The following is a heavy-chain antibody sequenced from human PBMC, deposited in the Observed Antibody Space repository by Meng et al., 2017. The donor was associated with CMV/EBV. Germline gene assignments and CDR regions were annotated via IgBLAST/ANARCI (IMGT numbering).Heavy chain of an antibody. D-gene: IGHD1-26*01. V-gene: IGHV3-7*01. J-gene: IGHJ4*02. Sequence: GESLKISCAASGFTFSRYWMSWVRQAPGKGLEWVANIKQDGSEKYYVDSVKGRFTISRDNAKNSLYLQMNSLRAEDTAVYYCARSVKPTIRAVLGYWGQGTLVTSPQ. CDR1: GFTFSRYW. CDR3: ARSVKPTIRAVLGY. CDR2: IKQDGSEK.